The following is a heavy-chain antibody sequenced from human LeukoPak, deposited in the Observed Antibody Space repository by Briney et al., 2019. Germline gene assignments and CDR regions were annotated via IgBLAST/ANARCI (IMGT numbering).Heavy chain of an antibody. CDR1: GFTFSSYA. CDR3: ARVEDYDILTGFDY. CDR2: ISGGDGST. V-gene: IGHV3-23*01. J-gene: IGHJ4*02. D-gene: IGHD3-9*01. Sequence: GGSLRLSCAASGFTFSSYAMSWVRLAPGKGLKWVSSISGGDGSTYYANSVKGRFTISRDNAKNSLYLQMNSLRAEDTAVYYCARVEDYDILTGFDYWGQGTLVTVSS.